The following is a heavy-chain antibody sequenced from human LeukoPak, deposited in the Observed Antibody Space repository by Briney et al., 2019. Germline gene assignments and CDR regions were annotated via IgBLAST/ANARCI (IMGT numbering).Heavy chain of an antibody. D-gene: IGHD3/OR15-3a*01. CDR2: IYYSGST. J-gene: IGHJ4*02. Sequence: SETLSVTCTVSGGSISSYYWSWIRPPPGKGLEWIGYIYYSGSTNYNPSLKSRVTISVDTSKNQFSLKLSSVTAADTAVYYCARSHSVWTSFDYWGQGTLVTVSS. CDR1: GGSISSYY. V-gene: IGHV4-59*01. CDR3: ARSHSVWTSFDY.